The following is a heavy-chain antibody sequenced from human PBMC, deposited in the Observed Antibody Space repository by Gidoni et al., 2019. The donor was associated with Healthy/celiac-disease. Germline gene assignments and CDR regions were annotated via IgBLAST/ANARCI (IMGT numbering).Heavy chain of an antibody. CDR2: ISAYNGNT. CDR1: GYTFTSYG. J-gene: IGHJ6*02. Sequence: QVQLVQSGAAVKKPGASVKVSCKASGYTFTSYGISWVRQAPGQGLEWMGWISAYNGNTNYAQKLQGRVTMTTDTSTSTAYMELRSLRSDDTAVYYCARADVFTVTNYYYYGMDVWGQGTTVTVSS. V-gene: IGHV1-18*01. D-gene: IGHD4-17*01. CDR3: ARADVFTVTNYYYYGMDV.